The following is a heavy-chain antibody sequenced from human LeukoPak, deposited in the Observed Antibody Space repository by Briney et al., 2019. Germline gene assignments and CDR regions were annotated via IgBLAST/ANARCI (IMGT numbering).Heavy chain of an antibody. CDR1: GFTVSSKY. J-gene: IGHJ4*02. CDR2: IYSGGST. V-gene: IGHV3-53*01. CDR3: AREGEDYYDSSGYFDC. D-gene: IGHD3-22*01. Sequence: GGSLRLSCAVSGFTVSSKYMSWVRQAPGKGLEWVSVIYSGGSTYDADSVKGRFTISRDNSKNTLYLQMNSLRVEDTAVYYCAREGEDYYDSSGYFDCWGQGTLVTVSS.